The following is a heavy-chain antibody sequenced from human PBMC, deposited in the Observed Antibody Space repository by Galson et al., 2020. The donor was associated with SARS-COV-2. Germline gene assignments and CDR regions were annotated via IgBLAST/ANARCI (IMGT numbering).Heavy chain of an antibody. CDR1: GYTFTGSY. CDR3: ARDRETSGWEFDY. V-gene: IGHV1-2*02. J-gene: IGHJ4*02. Sequence: ASVKVSCKTSGYTFTGSYMHWVRQAPGQGLEWMGWINPDSGVTIYAQKFQGRVTMTRDTFVSTAYMELSRLTFDDTAVYYCARDRETSGWEFDYWGQGTQVTVSS. CDR2: INPDSGVT. D-gene: IGHD6-19*01.